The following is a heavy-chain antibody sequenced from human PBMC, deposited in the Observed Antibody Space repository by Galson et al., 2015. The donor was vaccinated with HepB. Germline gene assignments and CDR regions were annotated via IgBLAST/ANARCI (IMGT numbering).Heavy chain of an antibody. CDR1: GYTFTSYY. V-gene: IGHV1-46*01. CDR2: INPSGGST. CDR3: ARELRYFDWLLPEVDY. J-gene: IGHJ4*02. D-gene: IGHD3-9*01. Sequence: SVKVSCKASGYTFTSYYMHWVRQAPGQGLEWMGIINPSGGSTSYAQKFQGRVTMTRDTSTSTVYMELSSLRSEDTAVYYCARELRYFDWLLPEVDYWGQGTLVTVSS.